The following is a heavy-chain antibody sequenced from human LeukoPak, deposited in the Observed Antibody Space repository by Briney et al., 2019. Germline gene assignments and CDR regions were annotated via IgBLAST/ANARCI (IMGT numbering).Heavy chain of an antibody. CDR2: ISSSSSYI. D-gene: IGHD4-17*01. CDR1: GFTFSSYS. J-gene: IGHJ4*02. V-gene: IGHV3-21*01. Sequence: GGSLRLSCAASGFTFSSYSMNWVRQAPGKGLEWVSSISSSSSYIYYADSAKGRFTISRDNAKNSLYLQMISLRAEDMAVYYCARDLWGTTVTTDYFDSWGQGTLVTVSS. CDR3: ARDLWGTTVTTDYFDS.